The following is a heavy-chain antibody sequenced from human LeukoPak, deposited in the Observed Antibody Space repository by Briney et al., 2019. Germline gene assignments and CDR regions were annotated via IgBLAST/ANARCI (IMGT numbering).Heavy chain of an antibody. CDR2: IWYDASKK. CDR3: AKARAGYGNSWLDP. Sequence: PGGSLRLSCAASVFIFSSYAMNWVRQAPGKGLEWVAVIWYDASKKYYGESVKGRFTISRDNSKNMVYLQMDSLRVEDTAVYYCAKARAGYGNSWLDPWGQGSLVVVSS. V-gene: IGHV3-33*03. CDR1: VFIFSSYA. D-gene: IGHD5-18*01. J-gene: IGHJ5*02.